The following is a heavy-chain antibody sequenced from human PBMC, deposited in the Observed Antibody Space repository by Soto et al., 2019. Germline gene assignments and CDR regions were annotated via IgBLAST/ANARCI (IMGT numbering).Heavy chain of an antibody. V-gene: IGHV5-51*01. CDR1: GYSFTSYW. CDR3: ARQTGGDSYGRRLYFDY. D-gene: IGHD5-18*01. J-gene: IGHJ4*02. Sequence: GESLKISCKGSGYSFTSYWIGWVRQMPGKGLEWMGIIYPGDSDTRYSPSFQGQVTISADKSISTAYLQWSSLKASDTAMYYCARQTGGDSYGRRLYFDYWDQGPLVTVAS. CDR2: IYPGDSDT.